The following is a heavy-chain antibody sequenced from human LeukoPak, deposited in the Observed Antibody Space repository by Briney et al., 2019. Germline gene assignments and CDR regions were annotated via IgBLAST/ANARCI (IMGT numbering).Heavy chain of an antibody. CDR3: ARSRLGYSRYFDY. D-gene: IGHD3-22*01. V-gene: IGHV4-4*09. Sequence: SETLSLTCTVSGGSISSYYWSWIRQPPGKGLEWIGYIYTGGSTNYNPSLKSRVTISVDTSKNQFSLKLSSVTAADTAVYYCARSRLGYSRYFDYWGQGTLVTVSS. CDR1: GGSISSYY. CDR2: IYTGGST. J-gene: IGHJ4*02.